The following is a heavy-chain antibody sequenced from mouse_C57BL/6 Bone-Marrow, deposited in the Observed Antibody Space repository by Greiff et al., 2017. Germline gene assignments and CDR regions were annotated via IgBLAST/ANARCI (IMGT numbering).Heavy chain of an antibody. CDR2: ISYDGSN. CDR3: ARVYSKGYCDV. CDR1: GYSITSGYY. D-gene: IGHD2-5*01. V-gene: IGHV3-6*01. J-gene: IGHJ1*03. Sequence: EVQLQQSGPGLVKPSQSLSLTCSVTGYSITSGYYWNWIRQFPGNKLEWMGYISYDGSNNYNPSLKNRISITRDTSKNQFFLKLNSVTTEDTATYYCARVYSKGYCDVWGTGTTVTVSS.